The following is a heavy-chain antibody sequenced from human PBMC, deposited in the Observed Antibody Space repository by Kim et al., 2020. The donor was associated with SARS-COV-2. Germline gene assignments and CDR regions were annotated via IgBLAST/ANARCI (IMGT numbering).Heavy chain of an antibody. CDR3: ARASMIVVVLDALDI. Sequence: NPSLKSRFTVSVDTSKNQFSRKLSSVTAADTAVYYCARASMIVVVLDALDIWGQGTMVTVSS. V-gene: IGHV4-31*02. J-gene: IGHJ3*02. D-gene: IGHD3-22*01.